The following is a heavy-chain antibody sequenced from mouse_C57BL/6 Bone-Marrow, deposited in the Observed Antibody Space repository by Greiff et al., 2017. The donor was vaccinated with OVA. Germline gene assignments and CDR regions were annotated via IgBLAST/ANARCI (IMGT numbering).Heavy chain of an antibody. CDR1: GYTFTDYY. Sequence: QVQLQQSGAELVKPGASVKISCKASGYTFTDYYINWVKQRPGQGLEWIGKIGPGSGSTYYNEKFKGKATLTADKSSSTAYMQLSSLTSEDSAVYFCARRDHYYGSLGWYFDVWGTGTTVTVSS. CDR2: IGPGSGST. D-gene: IGHD1-1*01. CDR3: ARRDHYYGSLGWYFDV. J-gene: IGHJ1*03. V-gene: IGHV1-77*01.